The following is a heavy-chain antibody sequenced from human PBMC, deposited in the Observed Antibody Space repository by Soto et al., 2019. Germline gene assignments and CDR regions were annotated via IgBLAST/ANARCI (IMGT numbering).Heavy chain of an antibody. V-gene: IGHV3-15*01. D-gene: IGHD3-16*01. J-gene: IGHJ4*02. CDR3: TTLGSSFGVT. Sequence: EVRLVESGGGLVKPGESLRLSCAASGFTFSSVNMGWVRQAPGKGLEWVGRFKSKAEGGTKDYAAPVNGRFTISRDDSEDTLYLQMNSLKTDDTAVYYCTTLGSSFGVTWGQGTLVTVSS. CDR1: GFTFSSVN. CDR2: FKSKAEGGTK.